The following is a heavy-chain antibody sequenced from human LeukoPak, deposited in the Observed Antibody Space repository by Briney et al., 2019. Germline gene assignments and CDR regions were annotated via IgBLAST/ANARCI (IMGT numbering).Heavy chain of an antibody. V-gene: IGHV4-38-2*02. J-gene: IGHJ4*02. CDR2: IYHSGST. CDR3: ARRPATVTTSYFDY. D-gene: IGHD4-17*01. CDR1: GYSISSGYY. Sequence: PSETLSLTCTVSGYSISSGYYWGWIRQPPGKGLEWIGSIYHSGSTYYNPSLKSRVTISVDTSKNQFSLKLSSVTAADTAVYYCARRPATVTTSYFDYWGQGTLVTVSS.